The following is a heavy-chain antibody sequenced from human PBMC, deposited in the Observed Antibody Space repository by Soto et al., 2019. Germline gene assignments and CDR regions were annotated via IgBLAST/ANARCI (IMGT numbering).Heavy chain of an antibody. D-gene: IGHD6-19*01. CDR3: ARDADASGWYHYGMDV. Sequence: GGSLRLSCAASGFTLTTYWMNWFRQAPGKGLEWVANIKQDGSEKYYGDSVKGRFFISRDNAKNSLYLQLNSLRAEDTVVYYCARDADASGWYHYGMDVWGQGTMVTVSS. CDR1: GFTLTTYW. CDR2: IKQDGSEK. J-gene: IGHJ6*02. V-gene: IGHV3-7*01.